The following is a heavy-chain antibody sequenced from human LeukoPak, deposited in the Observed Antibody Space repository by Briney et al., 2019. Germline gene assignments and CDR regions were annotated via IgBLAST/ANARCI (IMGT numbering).Heavy chain of an antibody. J-gene: IGHJ6*03. D-gene: IGHD4-11*01. V-gene: IGHV3-15*01. CDR3: TTDLDSNYVFYYYYYMDV. Sequence: GGSLRLSCAASGFTFSNAWMSWVRQAPGKGLEWVGRIKSKTDGGTTDYAAPVKGRFTISRDDSKNTLYLQMNSLKTEDTAVYYCTTDLDSNYVFYYYYYMDVWGKGTTVTVSS. CDR1: GFTFSNAW. CDR2: IKSKTDGGTT.